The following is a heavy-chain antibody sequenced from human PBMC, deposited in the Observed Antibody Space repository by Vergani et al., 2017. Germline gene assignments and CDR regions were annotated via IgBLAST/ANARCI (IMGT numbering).Heavy chain of an antibody. CDR2: INWNGDST. CDR3: VRDFIRPGAGYYYDYGMDV. CDR1: GFTFDDYG. D-gene: IGHD3-16*01. J-gene: IGHJ6*02. Sequence: EVLLVESGGGLVRPGGSLRLSCSASGFTFDDYGMSWVRQAPGKGLEWVSSINWNGDSTGYADSVKGRFTVSRDNAKNSLHLQMNSLRAEDTALYYCVRDFIRPGAGYYYDYGMDVWGQGTTVTVSS. V-gene: IGHV3-20*04.